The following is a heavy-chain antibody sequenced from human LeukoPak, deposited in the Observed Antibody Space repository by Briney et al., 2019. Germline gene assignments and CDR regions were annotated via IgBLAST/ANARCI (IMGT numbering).Heavy chain of an antibody. CDR3: AKFRSDAFDI. J-gene: IGHJ3*02. Sequence: SETLSLTCSVSGGFIISGVYYWNWVRQLPEKGLEWLGYISHSGYSYYNPSLKSRLTISADTSKNQFSLELTSVTAADTAVYYCAKFRSDAFDIWGQGTMVTVSS. CDR1: GGFIISGVYY. CDR2: ISHSGYS. V-gene: IGHV4-31*03.